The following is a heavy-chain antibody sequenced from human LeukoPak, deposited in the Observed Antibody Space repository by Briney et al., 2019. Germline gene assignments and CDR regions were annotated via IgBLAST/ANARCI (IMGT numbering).Heavy chain of an antibody. CDR1: GYSFTSYW. J-gene: IGHJ4*02. CDR2: IYPGDSDT. D-gene: IGHD6-19*01. CDR3: ARLAEQWLGDY. Sequence: GESLKISCKGSGYSFTSYWIGWVRQMPGKVLEWMGIIYPGDSDTRYGPSFQGQVTISADKSISTAYLQWTSLKASDTAMYYCARLAEQWLGDYWGQGTLVTVSS. V-gene: IGHV5-51*01.